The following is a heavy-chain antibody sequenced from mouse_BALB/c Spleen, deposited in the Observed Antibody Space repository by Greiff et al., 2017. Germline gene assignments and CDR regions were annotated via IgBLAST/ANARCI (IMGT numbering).Heavy chain of an antibody. CDR2: IWGDGST. D-gene: IGHD2-14*01. Sequence: VQLQESGPGLVAPSQSLSITCTVSGFSLTGYGVNWVRQPPGKGLEWLGMIWGDGSTDYNSALKSRLSISKDNSKSQVFLKMNSLQTDDTARYYCARDREVRDYAMDYWGQGTSVTVSS. J-gene: IGHJ4*01. CDR1: GFSLTGYG. V-gene: IGHV2-6-7*01. CDR3: ARDREVRDYAMDY.